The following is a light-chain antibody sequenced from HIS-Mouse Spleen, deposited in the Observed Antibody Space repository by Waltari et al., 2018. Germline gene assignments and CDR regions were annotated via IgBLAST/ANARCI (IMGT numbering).Light chain of an antibody. V-gene: IGKV3-20*01. J-gene: IGKJ2*01. CDR2: GAS. CDR3: QQYGSSPRT. Sequence: DIVLTQSPGTLSLSPGERATPSCRASQSVSSSYLAWYQDKPGQAPRRLIYGASTRATGIPDRFSGSGSGTDFTLTIIRLEPEDFAVYYCQQYGSSPRTFGQGTKLEIK. CDR1: QSVSSSY.